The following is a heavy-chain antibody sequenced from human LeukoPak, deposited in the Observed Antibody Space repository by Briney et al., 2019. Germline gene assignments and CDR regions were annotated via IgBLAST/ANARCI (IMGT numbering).Heavy chain of an antibody. CDR3: ARVQFLGWFDP. V-gene: IGHV1-46*01. CDR1: GYTFTSYY. J-gene: IGHJ5*02. Sequence: ASVKVSCKASGYTFTSYYMHWVRQAPGQGLEWMGIINPSGGSTSYAQEFQGRVTMTRDTSTSTVYMELSSLRSEDTAVYYCARVQFLGWFDPWGQGTLVTVSS. CDR2: INPSGGST. D-gene: IGHD3-10*01.